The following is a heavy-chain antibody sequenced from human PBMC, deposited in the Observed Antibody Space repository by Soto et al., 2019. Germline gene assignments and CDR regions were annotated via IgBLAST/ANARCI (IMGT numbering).Heavy chain of an antibody. V-gene: IGHV1-18*01. D-gene: IGHD5-12*01. CDR3: ARVSAYEGWFGP. CDR1: GYPFTHYG. Sequence: GPEVKKPGASVKVSCKASGYPFTHYGITWVRQAPGQGLEWMGWITDYKGNTDYGQKVQGRVTMTMDASRSTAYMDLWSLRPDDTAVYYCARVSAYEGWFGPWGQGTLVTVS. J-gene: IGHJ5*02. CDR2: ITDYKGNT.